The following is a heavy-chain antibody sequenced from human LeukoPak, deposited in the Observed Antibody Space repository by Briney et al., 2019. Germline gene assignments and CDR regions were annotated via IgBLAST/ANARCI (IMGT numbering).Heavy chain of an antibody. CDR3: ARAPHTTEYYFDY. D-gene: IGHD1-14*01. J-gene: IGHJ4*02. V-gene: IGHV4-59*01. CDR2: IYYSGSN. Sequence: SETLSLTRTVSGGSISSYYWSWIRQPPGKGLEWIGYIYYSGSNNYNPSLKSRVTISVDTSKNQFSLKLSSVTAADTAVYYCARAPHTTEYYFDYWGQGTLVTVSS. CDR1: GGSISSYY.